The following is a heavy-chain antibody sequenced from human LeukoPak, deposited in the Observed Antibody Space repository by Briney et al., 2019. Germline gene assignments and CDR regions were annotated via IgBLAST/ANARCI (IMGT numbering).Heavy chain of an antibody. J-gene: IGHJ5*02. CDR2: INHKGST. V-gene: IGHV4-34*01. CDR3: ARGERFGAVAGWVTQNWFDP. CDR1: GGSFSGYY. Sequence: SETRSLTCAVYGGSFSGYYGSWIRQPPGKGLEWIGEINHKGSTNYNPSLKSRVTISVDTSKNQFSLKLSSVTAADTAVYYCARGERFGAVAGWVTQNWFDPWGQGTLVTVSS. D-gene: IGHD6-19*01.